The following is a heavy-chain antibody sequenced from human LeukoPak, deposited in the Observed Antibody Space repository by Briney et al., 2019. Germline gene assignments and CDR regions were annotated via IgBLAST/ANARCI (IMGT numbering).Heavy chain of an antibody. Sequence: PGGSLRLSCAASGFTFSSYAMSWVRQAPGKGLEWVSAISGSGGSTYYADSVKGRFTISRDNSKNTLYLQMNCLRAEDTAVYYCAKDIRGGGYSYGRPFDYWGQGTLVTVSS. CDR3: AKDIRGGGYSYGRPFDY. J-gene: IGHJ4*02. D-gene: IGHD5-18*01. V-gene: IGHV3-23*01. CDR1: GFTFSSYA. CDR2: ISGSGGST.